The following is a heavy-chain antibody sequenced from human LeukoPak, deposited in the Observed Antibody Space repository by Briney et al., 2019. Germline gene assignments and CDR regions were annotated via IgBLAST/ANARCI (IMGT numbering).Heavy chain of an antibody. Sequence: GGPLRLSFAASGFPFSSYWMSWVRPAPGKGGGWVANIKQDGSEKYYLDSVKGRFTISRDNAKNSLYLQMNSLRAEDTAVYYCARDRGAMAPLDYWGQGTLVTVSS. CDR3: ARDRGAMAPLDY. D-gene: IGHD3-10*01. J-gene: IGHJ4*02. CDR1: GFPFSSYW. V-gene: IGHV3-7*03. CDR2: IKQDGSEK.